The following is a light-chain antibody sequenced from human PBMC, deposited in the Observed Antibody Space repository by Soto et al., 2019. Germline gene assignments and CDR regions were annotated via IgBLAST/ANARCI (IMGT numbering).Light chain of an antibody. V-gene: IGLV2-14*01. CDR2: EVS. CDR1: SSDVGGYNF. CDR3: SSYTSGSTHF. J-gene: IGLJ1*01. Sequence: QSALTQPASVSGSPGQSITISCTGTSSDVGGYNFVSWYQQHPGKAPKLMIFEVSHRPSGVSIRFSASKSGNTASLTISGPQPEDEADYYCSSYTSGSTHFFRTGSKDTLL.